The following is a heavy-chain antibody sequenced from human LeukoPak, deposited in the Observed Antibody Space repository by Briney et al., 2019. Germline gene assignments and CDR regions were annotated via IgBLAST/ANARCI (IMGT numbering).Heavy chain of an antibody. CDR1: GFTFSSYA. D-gene: IGHD2-2*01. Sequence: PGGSLRLSCAASGFTFSSYAMSWVRQAPGKGLEWVSAISGSGGSTYYADSVKGRFTISRDNSKNTLYLQMNSLRAEDTAVYYCARDGGCSSTSCYSGDINWFDPWGQGTLVTVSS. V-gene: IGHV3-23*01. J-gene: IGHJ5*02. CDR3: ARDGGCSSTSCYSGDINWFDP. CDR2: ISGSGGST.